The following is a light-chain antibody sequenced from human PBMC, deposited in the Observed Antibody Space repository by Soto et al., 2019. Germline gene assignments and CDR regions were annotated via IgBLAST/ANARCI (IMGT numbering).Light chain of an antibody. CDR3: QQYKNWPLT. J-gene: IGKJ4*01. Sequence: EIVMTQSPATLSVSPGERATLSCRASQSVNRNLAWYQQKPGQTPRLLIYDASSRATGIPARFSGSGSGTDFTLTISSLQSEDFAVYYCQQYKNWPLTFGGGTNVDIK. CDR2: DAS. V-gene: IGKV3-15*01. CDR1: QSVNRN.